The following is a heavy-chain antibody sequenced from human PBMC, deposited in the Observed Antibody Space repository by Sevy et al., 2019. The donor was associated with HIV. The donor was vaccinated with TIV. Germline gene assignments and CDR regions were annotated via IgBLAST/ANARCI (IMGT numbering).Heavy chain of an antibody. D-gene: IGHD3-16*01. CDR1: GYTFTTYG. V-gene: IGHV1-18*01. CDR3: VAYYDYIGAGWFDP. J-gene: IGHJ5*02. CDR2: ISAYNGNT. Sequence: ASVKVSCKASGYTFTTYGISWVRQAPGQGLEWMGWISAYNGNTNYAQKFQGRVTMTTETSTSTAYMELRSLRSEDTAVYYCVAYYDYIGAGWFDPWGQGTLVTVSS.